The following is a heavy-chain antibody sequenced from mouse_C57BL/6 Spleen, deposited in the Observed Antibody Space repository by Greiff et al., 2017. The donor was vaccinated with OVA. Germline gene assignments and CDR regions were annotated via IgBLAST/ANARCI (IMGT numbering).Heavy chain of an antibody. D-gene: IGHD2-3*01. CDR3: ARDGYSSWFAY. CDR2: INPNNGGT. V-gene: IGHV1-26*01. J-gene: IGHJ3*01. CDR1: GYTFTDYY. Sequence: EVKLQQSGPELVKPGASVKISCKASGYTFTDYYMNWVKQSHGKSLEWIGDINPNNGGTSYNQKFKGKATLTVDKSSSTAYMELRSLTSEDSAVYYCARDGYSSWFAYWGQGTLVTVSA.